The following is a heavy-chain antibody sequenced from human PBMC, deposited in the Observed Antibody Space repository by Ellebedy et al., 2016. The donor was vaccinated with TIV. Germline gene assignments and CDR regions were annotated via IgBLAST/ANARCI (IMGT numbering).Heavy chain of an antibody. Sequence: GESLKISCAASGFTFSNYGKNWVRQAPGKGLEWVSFISSSSSYMYYADSVKGRFTISRDSAKNSLYLQMNSLRAEDTAVYYCARTTAGNDYYYGMDVWGQGTTVTVS. J-gene: IGHJ6*02. V-gene: IGHV3-21*01. D-gene: IGHD6-13*01. CDR3: ARTTAGNDYYYGMDV. CDR2: ISSSSSYM. CDR1: GFTFSNYG.